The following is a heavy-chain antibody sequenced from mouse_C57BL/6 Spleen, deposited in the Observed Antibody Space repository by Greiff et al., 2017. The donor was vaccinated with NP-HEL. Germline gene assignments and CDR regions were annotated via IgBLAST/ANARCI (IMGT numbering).Heavy chain of an antibody. Sequence: EVQLVESGGGLVKPGGSLKLSCAASGFTFSDYGMHWVRQAPEKGLEWVAYISSGSSTIYYADTVKGRFTISRDNAKNTLFLQMTSLRSEDTAMYYCAKGSGSPWFAYWGQGTLVTVSA. CDR2: ISSGSSTI. D-gene: IGHD3-2*02. V-gene: IGHV5-17*01. CDR3: AKGSGSPWFAY. J-gene: IGHJ3*01. CDR1: GFTFSDYG.